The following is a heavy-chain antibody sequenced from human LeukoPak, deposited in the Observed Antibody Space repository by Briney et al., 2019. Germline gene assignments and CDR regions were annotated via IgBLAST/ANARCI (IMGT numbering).Heavy chain of an antibody. CDR2: ISESGTAI. V-gene: IGHV3-48*01. Sequence: PGGSLRLSCAASGFTVSNYNMNWVRQARGKGLEWVSFISESGTAIYYAESVKGRFTISRDIARNSVYLQMSSLRTEDTALYYCTKDRDDWGQGTLVTVSS. CDR1: GFTVSNYN. CDR3: TKDRDD. J-gene: IGHJ4*02.